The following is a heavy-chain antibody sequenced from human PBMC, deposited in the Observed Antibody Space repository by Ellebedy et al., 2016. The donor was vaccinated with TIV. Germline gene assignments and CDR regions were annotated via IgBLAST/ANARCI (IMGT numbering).Heavy chain of an antibody. J-gene: IGHJ2*01. V-gene: IGHV3-30*04. CDR2: ISYDGSNK. Sequence: GESLKISCAASGFTFSSDAMHWVRQAPGKGLEWVAVISYDGSNKYYADSVKGRFTISRDNSKNTLYLQMNSLRAEDTAVYYCAKCRKWLVRNWYFDLWGRGTLVTVSS. CDR3: AKCRKWLVRNWYFDL. CDR1: GFTFSSDA. D-gene: IGHD6-19*01.